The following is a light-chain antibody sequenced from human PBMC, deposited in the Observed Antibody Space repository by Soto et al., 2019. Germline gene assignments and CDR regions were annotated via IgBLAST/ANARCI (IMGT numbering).Light chain of an antibody. Sequence: EIVMTQSPATLSVSPGERATLSCRASQSVSSNLAWYQQKPGQAPRVLIYDASNRATGIPVRFSGSGSGTEFTLTISSLQSEDFAVYYCQQCNSWPITFGQGTRLEIK. CDR1: QSVSSN. CDR2: DAS. CDR3: QQCNSWPIT. J-gene: IGKJ5*01. V-gene: IGKV3D-15*01.